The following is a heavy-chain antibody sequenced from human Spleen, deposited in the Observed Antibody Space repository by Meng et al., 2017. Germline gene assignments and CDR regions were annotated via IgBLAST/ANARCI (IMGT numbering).Heavy chain of an antibody. Sequence: GESLKISCAASGFTFSSYWMHWVRQAPGKGLEWVSGLNWNGGIKGYAESVKGRFTISRDNAKNSLSLQMNSLRAEDTAVYYCARDIPASASALDVWGQGTMVTVSS. CDR3: ARDIPASASALDV. CDR2: LNWNGGIK. J-gene: IGHJ3*01. CDR1: GFTFSSYW. D-gene: IGHD2-2*01. V-gene: IGHV3-20*04.